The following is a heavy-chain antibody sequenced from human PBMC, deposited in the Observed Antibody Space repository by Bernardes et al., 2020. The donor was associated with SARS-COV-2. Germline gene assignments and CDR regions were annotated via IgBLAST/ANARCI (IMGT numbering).Heavy chain of an antibody. J-gene: IGHJ6*02. CDR2: VYFTGNT. CDR3: ARDVFLGSSWDQSYYGMDV. Sequence: SETLSLTCSVSGDSINSASYRWGWIRQSPGKGLEWIGNVYFTGNTNHNPSLRSRAIIGIDTSKSQFSLRLNSVTAADAAVYYCARDVFLGSSWDQSYYGMDVWGQGTTVTVSS. CDR1: GDSINSASYR. D-gene: IGHD6-13*01. V-gene: IGHV4-61*01.